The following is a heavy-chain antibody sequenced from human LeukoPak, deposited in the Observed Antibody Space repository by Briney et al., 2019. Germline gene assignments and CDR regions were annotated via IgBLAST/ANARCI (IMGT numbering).Heavy chain of an antibody. J-gene: IGHJ3*02. V-gene: IGHV3-7*01. CDR3: ARYMYCYDSSSRRLGANDAFDI. CDR2: INQDESEK. CDR1: GFTFSNYG. D-gene: IGHD3-22*01. Sequence: GGSLRLSCAGAGFTFSNYGMSWVRQAPGKGLEWVANINQDESEKYYVDSVRGRFTISRDNAKNSLFLQMNSLRAEDTALYYCARYMYCYDSSSRRLGANDAFDIWGRGTTVIVSS.